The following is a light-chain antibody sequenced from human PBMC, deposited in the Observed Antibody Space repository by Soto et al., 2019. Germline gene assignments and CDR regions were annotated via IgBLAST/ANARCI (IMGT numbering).Light chain of an antibody. CDR2: AAS. V-gene: IGKV1-8*01. CDR1: QGIISD. CDR3: QQSYSDPFP. J-gene: IGKJ3*01. Sequence: AIRMTQSTSSFSASTGDRVTITCRASQGIISDLAWYQQKHWKAPKLLIYAASTLQSGGPSRFSGSGSGTDFTRTISCRQSEDFATEYCQQSYSDPFPFGPGTKGDI.